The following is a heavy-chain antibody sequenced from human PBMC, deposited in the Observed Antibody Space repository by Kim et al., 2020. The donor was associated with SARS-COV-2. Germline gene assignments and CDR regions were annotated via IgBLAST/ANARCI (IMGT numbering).Heavy chain of an antibody. V-gene: IGHV3-30-3*01. D-gene: IGHD3-10*01. CDR3: ARDRITMVRGGGDYYYG. Sequence: GGSLRLSCAASGFTFSSYAMHWVRQAPGKGLEWVAVISYDGSNKYYADSVKGRFTISRDNSKNTLYLQMNSLRAEDTAVYYCARDRITMVRGGGDYYYG. J-gene: IGHJ6*01. CDR2: ISYDGSNK. CDR1: GFTFSSYA.